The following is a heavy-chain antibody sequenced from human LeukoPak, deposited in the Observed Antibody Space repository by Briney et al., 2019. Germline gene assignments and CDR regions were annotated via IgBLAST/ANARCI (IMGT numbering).Heavy chain of an antibody. CDR3: TILEWLLSPFYYYYYYMDV. Sequence: PGGSLRLSCAASGFTFSNAWKSWVRQAPGKGLEWVGRIKSKTDGGTTDYAAPVKGRFTISRDDSKNTLYLQMNSLKTEDTAVYYCTILEWLLSPFYYYYYYMDVWGKGTTVTVSS. D-gene: IGHD3-3*01. CDR2: IKSKTDGGTT. CDR1: GFTFSNAW. V-gene: IGHV3-15*01. J-gene: IGHJ6*03.